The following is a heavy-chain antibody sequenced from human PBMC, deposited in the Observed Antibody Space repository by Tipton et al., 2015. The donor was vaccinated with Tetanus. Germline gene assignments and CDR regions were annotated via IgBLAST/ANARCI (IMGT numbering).Heavy chain of an antibody. D-gene: IGHD2-8*02. Sequence: SLRLSCAASGFTFGGCSMTWVRQAPGRGLEWVSSISSSSTSTNYADSVKGRFTISRDNARNSLFLQMNSLRAEDTAVYYCASCTGGTCLAHYFDHWGRGALVTVSS. CDR3: ASCTGGTCLAHYFDH. V-gene: IGHV3-21*01. CDR1: GFTFGGCS. CDR2: ISSSSTST. J-gene: IGHJ4*02.